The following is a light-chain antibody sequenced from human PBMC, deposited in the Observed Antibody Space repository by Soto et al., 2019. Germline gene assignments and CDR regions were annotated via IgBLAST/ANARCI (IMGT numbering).Light chain of an antibody. CDR3: QQYNNWWT. J-gene: IGKJ1*01. CDR1: QSVSSN. V-gene: IGKV3-15*01. Sequence: EIVMTQSPATLSVSPGERASLSCRASQSVSSNLAWYQQKPGQAPRLLIYDASTRATGIPARFSGSGSGTEFTLTISSLQSEDFAFYYCQQYNNWWTFGQGTKVEI. CDR2: DAS.